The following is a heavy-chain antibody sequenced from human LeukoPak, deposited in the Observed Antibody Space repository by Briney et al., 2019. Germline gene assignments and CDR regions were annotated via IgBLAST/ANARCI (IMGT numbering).Heavy chain of an antibody. D-gene: IGHD3-10*01. CDR3: ARSDGSVWFGELFLDY. CDR1: GGSISSYY. J-gene: IGHJ4*02. V-gene: IGHV4-59*01. CDR2: IYYSGST. Sequence: SETLSLTCTVSGGSISSYYWSCIRQPPGKGLEWIGYIYYSGSTNYNPSLKSRVTISVDTSKNQFSLKLSSVTAADTAVYYCARSDGSVWFGELFLDYWGQGTLVTVSS.